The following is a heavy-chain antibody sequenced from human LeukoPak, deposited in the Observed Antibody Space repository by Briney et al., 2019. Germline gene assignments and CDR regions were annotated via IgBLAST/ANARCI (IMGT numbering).Heavy chain of an antibody. CDR2: MNPNSGNT. CDR3: ARARITIFGVVILNYYYYMDV. Sequence: GASVKVSCKASGYTFTSYDINWVRQATGQGLEWMGWMNPNSGNTGYAQKFRGRVTITRNTSISTAYMELSSLRSEDTAVYYCARARITIFGVVILNYYYYMDVWGKGTTVTVSS. D-gene: IGHD3-3*01. J-gene: IGHJ6*03. V-gene: IGHV1-8*03. CDR1: GYTFTSYD.